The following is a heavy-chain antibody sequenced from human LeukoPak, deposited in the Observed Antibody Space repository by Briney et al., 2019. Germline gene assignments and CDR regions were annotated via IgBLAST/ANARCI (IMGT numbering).Heavy chain of an antibody. CDR3: ARDLGWIRKVTDGFDY. Sequence: PGGSLRLSCAASGFTFSSYAMHWVRQAPGKGLEWVAVISYDGSNKYYADSVKGRFTISRDNSKNTLYLQMNSLRAEDTAVYYCARDLGWIRKVTDGFDYWGQGTLVTVSS. J-gene: IGHJ4*02. CDR2: ISYDGSNK. CDR1: GFTFSSYA. V-gene: IGHV3-30-3*01. D-gene: IGHD2-21*02.